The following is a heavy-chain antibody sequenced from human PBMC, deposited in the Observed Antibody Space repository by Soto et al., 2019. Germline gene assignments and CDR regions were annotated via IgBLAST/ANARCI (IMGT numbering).Heavy chain of an antibody. V-gene: IGHV1-69*01. CDR2: VSPPFRTS. CDR3: ARVLYYGSGSYSPYGMDV. Sequence: QVQLVQSGAEVQKPGSSVKVSCKTSGVSFNNNGIGWVRQAPGHGLEWMGGVSPPFRTSNYARKFQGRISITADASTGTVNMVLSSLTSEDTAQYYCARVLYYGSGSYSPYGMDVWGQGTTVTVSS. CDR1: GVSFNNNG. J-gene: IGHJ6*02. D-gene: IGHD3-10*01.